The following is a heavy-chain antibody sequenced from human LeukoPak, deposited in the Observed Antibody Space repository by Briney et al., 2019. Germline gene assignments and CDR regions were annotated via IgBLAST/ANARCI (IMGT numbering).Heavy chain of an antibody. V-gene: IGHV4-59*01. Sequence: SETLSLTCTVSGGYISSYYWSWIRQPPGKGLEWIGYIYYSGSSNYNPSLKSRVTISVDTSKNQITLKLSSVTAADTAVYYCARANRYDLYFDYWGQGTLVTVSS. CDR2: IYYSGSS. CDR1: GGYISSYY. CDR3: ARANRYDLYFDY. J-gene: IGHJ4*02. D-gene: IGHD5-12*01.